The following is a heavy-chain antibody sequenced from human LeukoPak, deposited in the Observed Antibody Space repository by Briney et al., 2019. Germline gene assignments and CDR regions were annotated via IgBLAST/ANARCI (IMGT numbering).Heavy chain of an antibody. J-gene: IGHJ4*02. D-gene: IGHD2-8*02. CDR1: SGSISSGDYY. V-gene: IGHV4-30-4*08. CDR2: IYYSGST. Sequence: PSQTLSLTCTVSSGSISSGDYYWSWIRQPPGKGLEWIGYIYYSGSTYYNPSLKSRVTISVDTSKNQFSLKLSSVTAADTAVYYCASCSLAWYYFDYWGQGTLVTVSS. CDR3: ASCSLAWYYFDY.